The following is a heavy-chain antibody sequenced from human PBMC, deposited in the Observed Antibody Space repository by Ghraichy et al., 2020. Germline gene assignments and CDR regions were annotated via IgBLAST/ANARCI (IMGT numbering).Heavy chain of an antibody. CDR1: GFTFSTYW. CDR3: ATHRDWSFDN. J-gene: IGHJ4*02. Sequence: GGSLRLSCAASGFTFSTYWMTWVRQAPGKGLEWVANINPDGSENYYVDSVKGRFTISRDNAKNSLYLQMISLSDEDTAVYYCATHRDWSFDNWGQGTLVTVSS. V-gene: IGHV3-7*01. D-gene: IGHD3-9*01. CDR2: INPDGSEN.